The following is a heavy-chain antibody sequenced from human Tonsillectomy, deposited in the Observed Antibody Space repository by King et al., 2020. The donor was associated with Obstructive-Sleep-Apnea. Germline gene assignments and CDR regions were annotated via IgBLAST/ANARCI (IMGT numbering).Heavy chain of an antibody. D-gene: IGHD6-13*01. CDR3: ARDSRAMAAAGRWFDS. J-gene: IGHJ5*01. Sequence: QLPASGPGLVKPSATLSLPCSVSGDSISNNDYYWGWIRPPPGKGLAWIGTIYYIGSTYYTPSLKRRLPISVDTSKTQFSLRLRSVTAADTALYYCARDSRAMAAAGRWFDSWGQGTLVTVSS. CDR2: IYYIGST. V-gene: IGHV4-39*07. CDR1: GDSISNNDYY.